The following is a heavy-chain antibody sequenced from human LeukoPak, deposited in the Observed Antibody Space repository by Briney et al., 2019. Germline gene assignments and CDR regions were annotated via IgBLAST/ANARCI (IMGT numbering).Heavy chain of an antibody. D-gene: IGHD3-10*01. Sequence: GGSLRLSCAASGFTFSSYGMHWVRQAPGKGLEWVAVISYDGSNKYYADSVKGRFTISRDNSKNTLYLQMNSLRAEDTAVYYCAKDHGGSGRRFDYWGQGTLVTVSS. J-gene: IGHJ4*02. CDR3: AKDHGGSGRRFDY. V-gene: IGHV3-30*18. CDR1: GFTFSSYG. CDR2: ISYDGSNK.